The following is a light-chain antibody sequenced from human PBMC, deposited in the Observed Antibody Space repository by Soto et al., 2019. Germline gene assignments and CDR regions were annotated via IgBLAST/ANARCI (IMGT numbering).Light chain of an antibody. V-gene: IGKV2-28*01. CDR2: LGS. CDR1: QSLLHTNGYNY. CDR3: MQALHTPYT. Sequence: DIVMTQSPLSLPVTPGEPASISCRSGQSLLHTNGYNYLDWYLQKPGQSPQLLIYLGSSRASGVPDRFSASGSGTYFALTISAVEAEDVGVYFCMQALHTPYTFGQGTRLEI. J-gene: IGKJ2*01.